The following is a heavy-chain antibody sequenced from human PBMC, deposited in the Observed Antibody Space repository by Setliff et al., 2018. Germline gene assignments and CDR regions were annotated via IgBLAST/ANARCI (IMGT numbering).Heavy chain of an antibody. CDR2: IIPILGTV. CDR1: GGTFSSYA. Sequence: SVKVSCKASGGTFSSYAITWVRRAPGQGLEWMGGIIPILGTVNYAQKFQGRVTITADESTSTAYMELSSLGSEDTAVYYCAGGQPLVRKYYYYMDVWGKGTTVTVSS. J-gene: IGHJ6*03. CDR3: AGGQPLVRKYYYYMDV. D-gene: IGHD3-10*01. V-gene: IGHV1-69*13.